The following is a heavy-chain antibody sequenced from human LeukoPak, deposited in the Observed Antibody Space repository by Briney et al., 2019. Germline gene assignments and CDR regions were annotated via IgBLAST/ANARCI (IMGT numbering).Heavy chain of an antibody. V-gene: IGHV4-38-2*02. D-gene: IGHD1-1*01. CDR1: GYSISSGYY. CDR3: ARHRTSGSAYDAFDI. Sequence: SETLSLTCTVSGYSISSGYYWGWIRQPPGKGLEWIGSMHHSGSTYYNPSLKSRVTMSLDTSKNQFSLRLTSVTAADPAVYYCARHRTSGSAYDAFDIWGQGTMVTVSS. J-gene: IGHJ3*02. CDR2: MHHSGST.